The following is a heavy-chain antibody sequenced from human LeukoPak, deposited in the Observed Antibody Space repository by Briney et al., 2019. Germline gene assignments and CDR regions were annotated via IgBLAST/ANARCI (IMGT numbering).Heavy chain of an antibody. CDR1: GYTFTSYD. D-gene: IGHD3-22*01. V-gene: IGHV1-8*01. J-gene: IGHJ5*02. CDR2: VNPNSGNT. CDR3: ARSLYYYDSSGYYGFDP. Sequence: ASVTVSCKASGYTFTSYDINWVRQAPGQGLEWMGWVNPNSGNTGYAQKFQGRVTMTRNTSISTAYMELSSLRSEDTAVYYYARSLYYYDSSGYYGFDPWGQGTLVTVSS.